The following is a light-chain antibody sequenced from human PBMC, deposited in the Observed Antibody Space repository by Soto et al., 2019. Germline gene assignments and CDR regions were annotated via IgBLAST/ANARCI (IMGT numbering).Light chain of an antibody. Sequence: IQLTPSPSSLSASVGDRVAITFRASQGISSYLAWYQQKPGKAPKLLIYAASTLQSGVPSRFSGSGSGTDFTLTISSLQPEDFAVYYCQQYNNWQTFGQGTKVDNK. CDR1: QGISSY. CDR2: AAS. V-gene: IGKV1-9*01. CDR3: QQYNNWQT. J-gene: IGKJ1*01.